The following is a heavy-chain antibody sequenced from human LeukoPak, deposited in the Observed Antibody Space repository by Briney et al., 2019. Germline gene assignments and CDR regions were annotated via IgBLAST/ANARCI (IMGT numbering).Heavy chain of an antibody. D-gene: IGHD2/OR15-2a*01. Sequence: PSETLSLTCAVYGDSLSRYYWTWIRQPPGKGLEWLGEINPSGSPNYNPSLKSRATISVDTSKNQFSLRLTSVTAADTALYYCASVRHDHFEYYYYIDVWGKGTTVTVSS. CDR2: INPSGSP. V-gene: IGHV4-34*01. J-gene: IGHJ6*03. CDR1: GDSLSRYY. CDR3: ASVRHDHFEYYYYIDV.